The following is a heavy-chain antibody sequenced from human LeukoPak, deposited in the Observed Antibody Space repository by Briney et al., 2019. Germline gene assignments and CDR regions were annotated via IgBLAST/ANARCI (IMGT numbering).Heavy chain of an antibody. CDR3: ARDRSANSRVYYFDY. CDR1: GFTFSAYA. D-gene: IGHD4/OR15-4a*01. CDR2: ISYDGNIK. V-gene: IGHV3-30-3*01. J-gene: IGHJ4*02. Sequence: GGSLRLSCAASGFTFSAYAMHWVRQAPGKGLEWVTIISYDGNIKYQADSVKGRFTISRDDSKNTLYLQMNSLRAEDTAVYYCARDRSANSRVYYFDYWGQGTLVTVSS.